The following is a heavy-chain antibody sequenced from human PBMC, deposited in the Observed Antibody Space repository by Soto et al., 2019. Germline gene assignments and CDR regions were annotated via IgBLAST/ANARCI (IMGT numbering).Heavy chain of an antibody. D-gene: IGHD1-1*01. J-gene: IGHJ6*02. CDR2: IWYEGRNK. Sequence: LWCAAAGVTSIGYGIHRVRQAPGKGLEWVAVIWYEGRNKYYTDAVKGRFTISRDNSKNTLYLQMNSLRAEDTAVYYCARDALHVFPLCDRTSGPADGMDIRGQRPTVTVSS. V-gene: IGHV3-33*01. CDR1: GVTSIGYG. CDR3: ARDALHVFPLCDRTSGPADGMDI.